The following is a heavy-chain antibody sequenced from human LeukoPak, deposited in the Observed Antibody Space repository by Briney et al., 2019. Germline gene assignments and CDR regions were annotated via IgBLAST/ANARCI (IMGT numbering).Heavy chain of an antibody. CDR1: GGSISSGDYY. V-gene: IGHV4-30-4*08. CDR2: IYYSGST. CDR3: ASDHCSSTSCPPDV. D-gene: IGHD2-2*01. Sequence: TLSLTCTVSGGSISSGDYYWSWIRQPPGKGMEWIGYIYYSGSTYYNPSLKSRVTISVDTSKNQFSLKLSSVTAADTAVYYCASDHCSSTSCPPDVWGKGTTVTVSS. J-gene: IGHJ6*04.